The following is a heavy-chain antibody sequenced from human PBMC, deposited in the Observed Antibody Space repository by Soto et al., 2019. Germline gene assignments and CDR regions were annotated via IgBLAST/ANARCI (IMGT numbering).Heavy chain of an antibody. J-gene: IGHJ5*02. D-gene: IGHD3-22*01. CDR1: GYTFTSND. V-gene: IGHV1-8*01. Sequence: ASVKVSFEAFGYTFTSNDIDWVRQVTGLGLEWMGWMNPNSGNTGYAQKFQGRVTMTRNTSISTAYMELSSLRSEDTAVYYCARLRRDSTGSYFNRFDPWGQGTLVTVSS. CDR3: ARLRRDSTGSYFNRFDP. CDR2: MNPNSGNT.